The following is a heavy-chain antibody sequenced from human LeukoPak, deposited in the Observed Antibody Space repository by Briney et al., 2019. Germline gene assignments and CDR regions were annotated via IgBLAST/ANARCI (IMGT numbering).Heavy chain of an antibody. J-gene: IGHJ4*02. CDR3: ARTPFGELLMEPFDY. D-gene: IGHD3-10*01. V-gene: IGHV3-23*01. Sequence: GGSLRLSCAASGFTFSSYAMSWVRQAPGKGLEWVSAISGSGGSTYYADSVKGRFTISRDNSKNTLYLQMNSLRAADTAVYYCARTPFGELLMEPFDYWGQGTLVTVSS. CDR1: GFTFSSYA. CDR2: ISGSGGST.